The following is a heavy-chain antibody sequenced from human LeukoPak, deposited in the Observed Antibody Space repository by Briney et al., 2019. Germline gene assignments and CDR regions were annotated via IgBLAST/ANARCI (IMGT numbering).Heavy chain of an antibody. Sequence: ASETLSLTCTVSGASISAFHWTWFRQPAGKGLEWIGHIYSSGSTLFNPSLKSRVAMSVDLTKNQLSLKLTSVTAADTAMYYCARKDGDYWGQGTLVTVSS. CDR2: IYSSGST. CDR3: ARKDGDY. V-gene: IGHV4-4*07. J-gene: IGHJ4*02. CDR1: GASISAFH.